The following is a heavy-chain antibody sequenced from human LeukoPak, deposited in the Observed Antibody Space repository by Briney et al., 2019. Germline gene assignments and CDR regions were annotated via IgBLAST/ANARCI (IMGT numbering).Heavy chain of an antibody. CDR1: GGSFSGHY. D-gene: IGHD6-13*01. J-gene: IGHJ4*02. Sequence: SETLSLTCAVSGGSFSGHYWNWIRQPPGKGLEWIGEINHGGSTNYNPSLKSRVTISVDTSQNQFSLRLSSVTAADTAVYYCARDEAAAGTEGGSLYWGQGTLVTVSS. V-gene: IGHV4-34*01. CDR3: ARDEAAAGTEGGSLY. CDR2: INHGGST.